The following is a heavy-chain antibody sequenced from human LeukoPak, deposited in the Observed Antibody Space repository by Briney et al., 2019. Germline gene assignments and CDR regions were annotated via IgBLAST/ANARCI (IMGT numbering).Heavy chain of an antibody. CDR3: ARADPGYCSSTSCYVLDG. Sequence: GASVKASCKASGGTFSSYAISWVRQAPGQGLEWMGRIIPILGIANYAQKFQGRVTITADKSTSTAYMELSSLRSEDTAVYYCARADPGYCSSTSCYVLDGWGQGTLVTVSS. CDR1: GGTFSSYA. D-gene: IGHD2-2*01. V-gene: IGHV1-69*04. CDR2: IIPILGIA. J-gene: IGHJ4*02.